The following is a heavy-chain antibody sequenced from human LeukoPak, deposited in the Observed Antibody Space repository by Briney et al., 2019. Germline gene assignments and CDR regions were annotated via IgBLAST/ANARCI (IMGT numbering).Heavy chain of an antibody. Sequence: PSETLSLTCTVSGGSISSYYWSWIRQPPGKGLEWVGYIYYSGSTNYNPSLKSRVTISVDTSKNQFSLKLSSVTAADTAVYYCARHDGITIFGVVMYNWFDPWGQGTLVTVSS. CDR3: ARHDGITIFGVVMYNWFDP. CDR1: GGSISSYY. J-gene: IGHJ5*02. CDR2: IYYSGST. D-gene: IGHD3-3*01. V-gene: IGHV4-59*01.